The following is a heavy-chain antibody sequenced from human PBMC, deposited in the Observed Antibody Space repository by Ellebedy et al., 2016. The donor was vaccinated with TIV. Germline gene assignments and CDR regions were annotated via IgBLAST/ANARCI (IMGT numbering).Heavy chain of an antibody. CDR2: IYYTGST. CDR1: GGSISSINYY. J-gene: IGHJ4*02. V-gene: IGHV4-39*07. D-gene: IGHD3-9*01. Sequence: GSLRLSCTVSGGSISSINYYWGWIRQPPGKGLEWIGNIYYTGSTFYTPSLKSRVTIPVDTSQNQFSLKLTSVTAADTAVYYCAREPYYATLTGESRGDDFWGQGTLVTVSS. CDR3: AREPYYATLTGESRGDDF.